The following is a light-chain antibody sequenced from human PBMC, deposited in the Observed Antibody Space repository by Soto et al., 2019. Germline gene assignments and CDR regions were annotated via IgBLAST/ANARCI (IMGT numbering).Light chain of an antibody. J-gene: IGKJ1*01. CDR2: DAS. V-gene: IGKV1-5*01. CDR3: QHYGGVWT. Sequence: DIQRPQSPSTLAASVGGRVTITCLSSQSISNRLAWYQQKPGKAPKVLIYDASSLESGVPSRFSGSGSATEFILTISSLQPDDFATYHCQHYGGVWTFGQGTKV. CDR1: QSISNR.